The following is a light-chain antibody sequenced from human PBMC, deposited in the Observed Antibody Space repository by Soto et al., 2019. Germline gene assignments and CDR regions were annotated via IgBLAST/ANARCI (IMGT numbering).Light chain of an antibody. J-gene: IGKJ1*01. CDR2: GAF. CDR1: QSVSIK. V-gene: IGKV3D-15*01. CDR3: HQYHGFPRT. Sequence: IVRTQAPATMSVSPGERATLSCRASQSVSIKLAWYQQKPGQAPRLLIYGAFTRATGIPDRFRGSGSGTDFTLTISRVEPEDFAIYYCHQYHGFPRTFGPGTKVDIK.